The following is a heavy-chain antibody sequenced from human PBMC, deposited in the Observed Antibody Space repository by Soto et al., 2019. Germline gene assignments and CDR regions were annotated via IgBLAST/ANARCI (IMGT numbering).Heavy chain of an antibody. J-gene: IGHJ4*02. Sequence: EVQLVESGGNLVQPGGSLRLSCAASGFTFSSYRMSWVRQAPGKVLEWVANIKTDGTDKFYVDSVKGRFTISRDNAKNSLYLKMNSLRAEDTAVYYCARGGGNFLSWGQGTLVTVSA. V-gene: IGHV3-7*01. CDR1: GFTFSSYR. CDR2: IKTDGTDK. CDR3: ARGGGNFLS. D-gene: IGHD3-16*01.